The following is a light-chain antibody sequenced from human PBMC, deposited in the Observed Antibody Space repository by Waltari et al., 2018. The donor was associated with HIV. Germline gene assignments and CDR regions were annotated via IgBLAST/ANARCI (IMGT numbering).Light chain of an antibody. Sequence: SYVLTQPPSVSVAPGKTARITCGGNNIGSKSVHWYQQKPGQAPVLVIYYDSDRPSGIPERFPGSNSGNTATLTISRVEAGDEADYYCQVWDSSSDHRVFGGGTKLTVL. V-gene: IGLV3-21*04. CDR3: QVWDSSSDHRV. CDR2: YDS. CDR1: NIGSKS. J-gene: IGLJ2*01.